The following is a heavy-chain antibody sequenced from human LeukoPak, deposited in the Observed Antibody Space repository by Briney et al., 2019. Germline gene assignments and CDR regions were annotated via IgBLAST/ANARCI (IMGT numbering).Heavy chain of an antibody. V-gene: IGHV3-53*01. D-gene: IGHD6-13*01. J-gene: IGHJ5*02. CDR3: ARALSSSWYAFRSNWFDP. CDR1: GLTVRNNF. CDR2: IYSGGST. Sequence: GGSLRLSCAASGLTVRNNFMSWVRQAPGRGLEWVSVIYSGGSTYFADSVKGRFTISRDYSKNTLYLQINSLRAEDTAVYYCARALSSSWYAFRSNWFDPWGQGTLVSVSS.